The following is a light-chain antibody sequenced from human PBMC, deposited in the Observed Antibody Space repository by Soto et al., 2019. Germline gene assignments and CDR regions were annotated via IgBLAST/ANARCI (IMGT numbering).Light chain of an antibody. CDR1: NSNFGAGSD. Sequence: QPLLTQPPPVSGGPGQRVTISCSGSNSNFGAGSDVHWYQQVPGTAPKLLVFRNSNRPSGVPDRFSASKSGTSASLVITGLQADDEADYYCQSYDNSLSAYVFGTGTKVTVL. J-gene: IGLJ1*01. CDR3: QSYDNSLSAYV. V-gene: IGLV1-40*01. CDR2: RNS.